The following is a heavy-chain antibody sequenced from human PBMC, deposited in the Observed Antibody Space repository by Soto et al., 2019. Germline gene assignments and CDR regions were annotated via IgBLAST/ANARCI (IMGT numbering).Heavy chain of an antibody. D-gene: IGHD5-18*01. CDR3: AKAQSAYSYGFYDY. CDR2: ISGPGDST. V-gene: IGHV3-23*01. J-gene: IGHJ4*02. Sequence: DVQLLESGGGLVQPGGSLRLSCAASGFSFSNYADYAMSWVRQAPGKGLEWVSAISGPGDSTYYADSVKGHFTISRDNSNNTLYLQMNSLRAEDTAVYYCAKAQSAYSYGFYDYWGQGTLVTVSS. CDR1: GFSFSNYADYA.